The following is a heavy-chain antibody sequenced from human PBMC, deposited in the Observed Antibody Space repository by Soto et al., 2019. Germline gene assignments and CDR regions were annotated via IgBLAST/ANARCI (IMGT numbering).Heavy chain of an antibody. CDR1: GGSISSGGYY. J-gene: IGHJ5*02. CDR3: ARDKKRYNWNDVSANWFDP. CDR2: IYYSGST. D-gene: IGHD1-20*01. V-gene: IGHV4-31*03. Sequence: SETLSLTCTVSGGSISSGGYYWSWIRQHPGKGLEWIGYIYYSGSTYYNPSLKSRVTISVDTSKNQFSLKLSSVTAADTAVYYCARDKKRYNWNDVSANWFDPWGQGTLVTVSS.